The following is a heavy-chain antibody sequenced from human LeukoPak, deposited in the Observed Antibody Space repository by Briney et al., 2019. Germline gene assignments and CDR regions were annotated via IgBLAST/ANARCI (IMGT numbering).Heavy chain of an antibody. CDR1: GYTLTELS. V-gene: IGHV1-24*01. CDR3: ATGCSGGSCYRDY. D-gene: IGHD2-15*01. J-gene: IGHJ4*02. CDR2: FDPEDGET. Sequence: ASVKVSCKVSGYTLTELSMHWVRQAPGKGLEWTGGFDPEDGETIYAQKFQGRVTMTEDTSTDTAYMELSSLRSEDTAVYYCATGCSGGSCYRDYWGQGTLVTVSS.